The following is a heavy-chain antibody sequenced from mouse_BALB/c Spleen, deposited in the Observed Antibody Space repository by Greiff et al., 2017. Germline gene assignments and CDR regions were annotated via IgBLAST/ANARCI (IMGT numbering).Heavy chain of an antibody. V-gene: IGHV5-9*03. D-gene: IGHD2-13*01. CDR2: ISSGGGNT. CDR3: ARVCRCGDYYAMDY. J-gene: IGHJ4*01. CDR1: GFTFSSYT. Sequence: EVKLVESGGGLVKPGGSLKLSCAASGFTFSSYTMSWVRQTPEKRLEWVATISSGGGNTYYPDSVKGRFTISRDNAKNNLYLQMSSLRSEDTALYYCARVCRCGDYYAMDYWGQGTSVTVSS.